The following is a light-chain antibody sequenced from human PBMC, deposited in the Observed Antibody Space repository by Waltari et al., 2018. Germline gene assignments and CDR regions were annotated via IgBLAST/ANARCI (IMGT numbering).Light chain of an antibody. CDR3: SSYTSSSTQV. Sequence: QSALTQPASVSGSPGQSITISCTGTSIDMCGYNYVSWYQQHPDKAPKLMIYDVSNRPSGVSNRFSGSKSGNTASLTISGLQAEDEADYYCSSYTSSSTQVFGGGTKLTV. CDR1: SIDMCGYNY. V-gene: IGLV2-14*03. J-gene: IGLJ2*01. CDR2: DVS.